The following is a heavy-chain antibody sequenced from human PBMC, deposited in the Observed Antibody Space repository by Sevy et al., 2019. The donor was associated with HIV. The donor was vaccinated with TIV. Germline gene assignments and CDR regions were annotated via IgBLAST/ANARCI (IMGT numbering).Heavy chain of an antibody. Sequence: GGSRRLSCAASEFTFSSYAMSWVRQAPGKGLEWVSSVSGSGRYTYYADSVEGRFTISRDNSKNSLYVQMNSLRAEDTAVYFCAKGYCSGGSCPRDYYYYGMDVWGQGTTVTVSS. J-gene: IGHJ6*02. D-gene: IGHD2-15*01. CDR1: EFTFSSYA. V-gene: IGHV3-23*01. CDR3: AKGYCSGGSCPRDYYYYGMDV. CDR2: VSGSGRYT.